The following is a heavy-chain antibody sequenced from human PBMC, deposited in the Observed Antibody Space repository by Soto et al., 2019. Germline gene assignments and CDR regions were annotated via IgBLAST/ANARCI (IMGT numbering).Heavy chain of an antibody. V-gene: IGHV4-30-2*01. Sequence: QLQLQESGSGLVKPSQTLSLTCAVSGGSISSGGYSWSWIRQPPGKGLEWIGSIYHGGTTYYNPSLRSRVTISVDRSKNQFSLKLSSVTAADTAVYSCARDGSGWAADDTYFDYWGQGTLVTVSS. J-gene: IGHJ4*02. CDR2: IYHGGTT. D-gene: IGHD6-19*01. CDR3: ARDGSGWAADDTYFDY. CDR1: GGSISSGGYS.